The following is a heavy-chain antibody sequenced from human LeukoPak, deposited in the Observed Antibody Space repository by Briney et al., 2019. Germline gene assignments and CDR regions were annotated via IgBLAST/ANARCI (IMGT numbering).Heavy chain of an antibody. CDR3: AGTYGSGSSLGAFDI. J-gene: IGHJ3*02. CDR2: ISSSGSTI. V-gene: IGHV3-48*04. CDR1: GFTFSSYS. D-gene: IGHD3-10*01. Sequence: GGSLRLSCAASGFTFSSYSMNWVRQAPGKVLEWISYISSSGSTIYYADSVKGRFTISRDNAKNSLYLQMNSLRAEDTAVYYCAGTYGSGSSLGAFDIWGQGTMVTVSS.